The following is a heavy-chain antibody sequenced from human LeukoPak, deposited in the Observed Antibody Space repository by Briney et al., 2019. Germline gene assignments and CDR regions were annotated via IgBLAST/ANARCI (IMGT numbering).Heavy chain of an antibody. J-gene: IGHJ3*02. Sequence: ASVKVSCKVFGYTLTELSMHWVRQAPGKGLEWMGGFDPEADETIYAQNFHGRVTVTEDTSTDTAYMELSSLRSEDTAVYYCATAAEIYYYDTGGIWGQGTMVTVSS. D-gene: IGHD3-22*01. CDR1: GYTLTELS. CDR3: ATAAEIYYYDTGGI. CDR2: FDPEADET. V-gene: IGHV1-24*01.